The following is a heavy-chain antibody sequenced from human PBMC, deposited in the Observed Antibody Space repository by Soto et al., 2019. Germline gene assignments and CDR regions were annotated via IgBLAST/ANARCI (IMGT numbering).Heavy chain of an antibody. J-gene: IGHJ6*02. D-gene: IGHD4-17*01. CDR1: GYSFTNYW. Sequence: PGESLKISCKGSGYSFTNYWIGWVRQMPGKGLEWMGIIYPGDSDTRYSPSFQGQVTISADKSISTAYLQWSSLKASDTAMYYCARHPYGDYDGMDVWGQGTTVTVSS. CDR3: ARHPYGDYDGMDV. V-gene: IGHV5-51*01. CDR2: IYPGDSDT.